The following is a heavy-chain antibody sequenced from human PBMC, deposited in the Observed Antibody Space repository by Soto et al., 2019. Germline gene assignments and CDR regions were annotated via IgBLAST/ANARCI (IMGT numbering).Heavy chain of an antibody. CDR1: SVSATS. D-gene: IGHD5-18*01. CDR3: ARVNTTLVDHFDC. CDR2: MHRGGTT. V-gene: IGHV3-53*01. J-gene: IGHJ4*02. Sequence: SVSATSIFWVRQATGKGLEWVSLMHRGGTTDNADSVKGRFTTSRDKSKNTLYLHMNGLRVEDAAVYYCARVNTTLVDHFDCWGQGTLVTVSS.